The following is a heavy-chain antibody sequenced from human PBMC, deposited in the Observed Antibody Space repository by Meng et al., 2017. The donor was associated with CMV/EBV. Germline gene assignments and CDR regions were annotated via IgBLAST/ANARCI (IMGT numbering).Heavy chain of an antibody. Sequence: QVQLVRPVGEVKSPGASVKVSCQTSGYRFSDHYMHWVRQAPGQGLEWMGWIYPNSGGTHYAQKFQDRVTMTRDTSISTVYMELSRLTSDDTAVYYCVRDHNWGPDYWGQGTLVTVSS. J-gene: IGHJ4*02. CDR3: VRDHNWGPDY. CDR1: GYRFSDHY. V-gene: IGHV1-2*02. D-gene: IGHD1-1*01. CDR2: IYPNSGGT.